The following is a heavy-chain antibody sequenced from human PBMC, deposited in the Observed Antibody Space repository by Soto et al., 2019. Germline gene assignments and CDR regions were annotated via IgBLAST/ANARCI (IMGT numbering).Heavy chain of an antibody. J-gene: IGHJ6*02. D-gene: IGHD3-3*01. Sequence: PSQTLSLTCAISGDSVSSNSAAWNWIRQSPSRGLEWLGRTYYRSKWYNDYAVSVKSRITINPDTSKNQFSLQLNSVTPEDTAVYYCARGSYDFWSANITSTILGMDVWGQGTTVTVSS. V-gene: IGHV6-1*01. CDR3: ARGSYDFWSANITSTILGMDV. CDR2: TYYRSKWYN. CDR1: GDSVSSNSAA.